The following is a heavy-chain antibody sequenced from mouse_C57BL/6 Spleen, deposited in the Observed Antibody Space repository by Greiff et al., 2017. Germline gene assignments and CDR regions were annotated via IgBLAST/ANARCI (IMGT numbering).Heavy chain of an antibody. CDR1: GYSFTDYN. CDR3: ASLYSNYGGFAY. J-gene: IGHJ3*01. Sequence: EVKLVESGPELVKPGASVKISCKASGYSFTDYNMNWVKQSNGKSLEWIGVINPNYGTTSYNQKFKGKATLSVDQSSSTAYMQLNSLTSEDSAVYYCASLYSNYGGFAYWGQGTLVTVSA. CDR2: INPNYGTT. D-gene: IGHD2-5*01. V-gene: IGHV1-39*01.